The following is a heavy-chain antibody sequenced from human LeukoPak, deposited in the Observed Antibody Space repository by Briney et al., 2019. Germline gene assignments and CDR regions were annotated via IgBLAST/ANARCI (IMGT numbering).Heavy chain of an antibody. J-gene: IGHJ4*02. CDR1: GYTFTGYY. V-gene: IGHV1-2*02. Sequence: GASVKVSCKASGYTFTGYYMHWVRQPPGQGLEWMGWINPNSGGTNYAQKFQGRVTMTRDTSISTAYMELSRLRSDDTAVYYCARGTGDDYGDYGFDYWGQGNLVTVSS. CDR3: ARGTGDDYGDYGFDY. CDR2: INPNSGGT. D-gene: IGHD4-17*01.